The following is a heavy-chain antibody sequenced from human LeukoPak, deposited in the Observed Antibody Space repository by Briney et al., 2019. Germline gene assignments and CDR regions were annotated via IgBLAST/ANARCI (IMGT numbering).Heavy chain of an antibody. Sequence: SETLSLTCTVSGGSISSSSYYWGWIRQPPGKGLEWIGSIYYSGSTYYNPSLKSRVTISVDTSKNQFSLKLSSVTAADTAVYYCARECVGCYDSSISHDYWGQGTLVTVSS. CDR1: GGSISSSSYY. CDR2: IYYSGST. D-gene: IGHD3-22*01. J-gene: IGHJ4*02. CDR3: ARECVGCYDSSISHDY. V-gene: IGHV4-39*07.